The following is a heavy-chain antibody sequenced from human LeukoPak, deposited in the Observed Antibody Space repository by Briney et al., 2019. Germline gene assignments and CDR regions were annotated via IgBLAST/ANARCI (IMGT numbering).Heavy chain of an antibody. J-gene: IGHJ4*02. Sequence: GGSLTLSCAASGFTFAGFAMDWVRQAPGKGLEWVGRIKSKTDGGTTDYAAPVKGRFTISRDDSKNTLYLQMNSLKTEDTAVYYCTTDGIAVAGTHFDYWGQGTLVTVSS. CDR3: TTDGIAVAGTHFDY. CDR2: IKSKTDGGTT. CDR1: GFTFAGFA. V-gene: IGHV3-15*01. D-gene: IGHD6-19*01.